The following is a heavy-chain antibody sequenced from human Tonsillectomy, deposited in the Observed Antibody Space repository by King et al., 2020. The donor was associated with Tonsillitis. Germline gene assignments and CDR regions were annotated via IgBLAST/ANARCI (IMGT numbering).Heavy chain of an antibody. CDR2: SNPNSGGT. CDR1: GYTFTGYY. J-gene: IGHJ4*02. V-gene: IGHV1-2*02. CDR3: ARDSELWFGENDY. Sequence: QLVQSGAEVKKPGASVKVSCKASGYTFTGYYMHWVRQAPGQGLEWRGWSNPNSGGTNYAQKFQGRVTMTRDTSISTAYMELSRLRSDDTAVYYCARDSELWFGENDYWGQGTLVTVSS. D-gene: IGHD3-10*01.